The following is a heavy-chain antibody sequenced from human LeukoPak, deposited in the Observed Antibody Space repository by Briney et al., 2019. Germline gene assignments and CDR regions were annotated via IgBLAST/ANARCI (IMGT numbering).Heavy chain of an antibody. V-gene: IGHV3-23*01. CDR2: ISGSGGST. CDR3: AKEGFQWLWAFDY. J-gene: IGHJ4*02. Sequence: PGGSLRLSCAAYGFTFSSYAIGWVRQAPGRGLEWDSAISGSGGSTYYADSVKGRFTISRDTTKITLYLQMTSLRAEDTAVYYCAKEGFQWLWAFDYWGQGTLVTVSS. CDR1: GFTFSSYA. D-gene: IGHD6-19*01.